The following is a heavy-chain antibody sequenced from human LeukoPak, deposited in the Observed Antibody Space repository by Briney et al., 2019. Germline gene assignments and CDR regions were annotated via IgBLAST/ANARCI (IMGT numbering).Heavy chain of an antibody. CDR2: ISSSSSTI. CDR3: ARRWRYYGSGSYYNPYFDY. CDR1: GFTFSSYS. D-gene: IGHD3-10*01. Sequence: GGSLRLSCAASGFTFSSYSMNWVRQAPGKGLEWVSYISSSSSTIYYADSVKGRFTISRDNAKNSLYLQMNSLRAEDTAVYYCARRWRYYGSGSYYNPYFDYWGQGTLVTVSS. J-gene: IGHJ4*02. V-gene: IGHV3-48*01.